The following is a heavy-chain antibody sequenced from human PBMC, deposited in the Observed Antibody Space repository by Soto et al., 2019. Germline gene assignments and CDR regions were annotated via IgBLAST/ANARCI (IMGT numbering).Heavy chain of an antibody. D-gene: IGHD2-15*01. V-gene: IGHV5-51*01. CDR2: IYPDDSDT. Sequence: GESLKISCEGSGYTFSSYSIGWVRQMPGKGLEWMGIIYPDDSDTRYSPSFRGQVTISVDKSISRAYLQWSSLKASDSAMYFCARLGSSYNPFDHWGRGTLVTVSS. CDR1: GYTFSSYS. J-gene: IGHJ4*02. CDR3: ARLGSSYNPFDH.